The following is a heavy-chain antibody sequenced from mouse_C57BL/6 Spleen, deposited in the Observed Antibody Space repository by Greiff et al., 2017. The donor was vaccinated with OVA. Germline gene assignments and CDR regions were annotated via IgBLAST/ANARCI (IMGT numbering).Heavy chain of an antibody. CDR2: LWGDGST. Sequence: VQLQQSGPGLVAPSQSLSITCTVSGFSLTSYGVSWVRQPPGKGLEWLGVLWGDGSTNYHSALISRLSISKDNSKSQVFLKLNSLQTDDTATYYCAKPSYYYGSSYWYFDVWGTGTTVTVSS. V-gene: IGHV2-3*01. J-gene: IGHJ1*03. D-gene: IGHD1-1*01. CDR3: AKPSYYYGSSYWYFDV. CDR1: GFSLTSYG.